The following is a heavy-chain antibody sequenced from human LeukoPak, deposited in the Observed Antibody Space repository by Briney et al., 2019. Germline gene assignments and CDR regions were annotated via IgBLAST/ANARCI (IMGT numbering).Heavy chain of an antibody. CDR1: GFTFSSYG. Sequence: PGGSLRLSCAASGFTFSSYGMHWVRQAPGKGLEWVAVIWYDGSNKYYADSVKGRFTISRDNSKNTLYLQMNTLRAEDTAVYYCARESSGHHFDYWGQGTLVTVSS. D-gene: IGHD6-25*01. V-gene: IGHV3-33*01. CDR2: IWYDGSNK. J-gene: IGHJ4*02. CDR3: ARESSGHHFDY.